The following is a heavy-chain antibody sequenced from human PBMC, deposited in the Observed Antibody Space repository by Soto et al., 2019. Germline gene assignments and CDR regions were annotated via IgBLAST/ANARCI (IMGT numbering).Heavy chain of an antibody. CDR2: IHPSGQPI. D-gene: IGHD1-26*01. Sequence: EVQLVESGGGLVQPGGSLRLSCAVSGFTFSSSEMYWVRQAPGKGLEWISYIHPSGQPIFYADSVKGRFTISRDNANNSLFLQMNSLIAEDTAVYYCARRARRWGQGTMVTVSS. CDR1: GFTFSSSE. V-gene: IGHV3-48*03. CDR3: ARRARR. J-gene: IGHJ3*01.